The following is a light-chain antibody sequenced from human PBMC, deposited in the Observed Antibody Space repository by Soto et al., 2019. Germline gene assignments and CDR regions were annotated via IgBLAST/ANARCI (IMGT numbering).Light chain of an antibody. CDR1: SSNIGAGFD. J-gene: IGLJ1*01. CDR2: GNN. Sequence: SVLTQPPSVSGAPGQRVTLSCTGSSSNIGAGFDAHWYQQFPGTAPKLLIYGNNNRPSGVPDRFSASKSGTSASLAITGLQAEDEADYYCQSYDSSLSAFVFGTGTKVTVL. V-gene: IGLV1-40*01. CDR3: QSYDSSLSAFV.